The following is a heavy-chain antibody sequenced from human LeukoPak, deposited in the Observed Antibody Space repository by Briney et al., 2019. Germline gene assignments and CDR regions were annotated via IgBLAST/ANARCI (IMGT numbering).Heavy chain of an antibody. CDR1: GFTFSSYA. CDR3: ANPFIVVVPAAGVLDAFDI. D-gene: IGHD2-2*01. V-gene: IGHV3-23*01. CDR2: ISGSGGST. Sequence: PGGSLRLSCAASGFTFSSYAMSWVRQAPGKGLEWVSAISGSGGSTYYADSVKGRFTISRDNSKNTLYLQMNSLRAEDTAVYYCANPFIVVVPAAGVLDAFDIWGQGTMVTVSS. J-gene: IGHJ3*02.